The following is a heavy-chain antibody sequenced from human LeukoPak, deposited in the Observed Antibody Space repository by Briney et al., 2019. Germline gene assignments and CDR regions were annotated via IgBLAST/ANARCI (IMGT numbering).Heavy chain of an antibody. D-gene: IGHD6-13*01. J-gene: IGHJ4*02. Sequence: PGRSLRLSCAASGFTFSSYAMHWVRQAPGKGLEWVAVISYDGSNKYYADSVKGRFTISRDNSKNTLHLQMNSLRAEDTAVYYCARDWGQLVRGVFDYWGQGTLVTVSS. CDR1: GFTFSSYA. V-gene: IGHV3-30-3*01. CDR3: ARDWGQLVRGVFDY. CDR2: ISYDGSNK.